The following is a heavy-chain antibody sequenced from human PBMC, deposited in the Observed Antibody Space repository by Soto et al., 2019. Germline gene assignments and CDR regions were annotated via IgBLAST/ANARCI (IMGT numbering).Heavy chain of an antibody. CDR1: GFTFSSYS. J-gene: IGHJ2*01. D-gene: IGHD3-22*01. V-gene: IGHV3-21*01. CDR3: ARPDYYDISGISNWQWYFDL. Sequence: EVQLVESGGGLVKPGGSLRLSCAASGFTFSSYSLNWVRQAPGRGLEWVSSISGNSGNIYYADSVKGRFTISRDNANNSLYLQMNSLRADDTAVYYCARPDYYDISGISNWQWYFDLWGRGTLVTVSS. CDR2: ISGNSGNI.